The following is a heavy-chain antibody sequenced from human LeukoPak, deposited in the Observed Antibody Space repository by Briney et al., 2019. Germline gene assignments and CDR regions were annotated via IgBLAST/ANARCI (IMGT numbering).Heavy chain of an antibody. D-gene: IGHD2-2*02. Sequence: PGGSLRLSCAASGFTFSNYAMSWVRQAPGKGLEWISATSGSGSDTYYADSVKGRFTISRDNSKNTLYLQMNSLRAEDTAVYYCAKGGSCATTGCYTGYCYYGMDVWGQGITVTVSS. V-gene: IGHV3-23*01. CDR2: TSGSGSDT. CDR3: AKGGSCATTGCYTGYCYYGMDV. CDR1: GFTFSNYA. J-gene: IGHJ6*02.